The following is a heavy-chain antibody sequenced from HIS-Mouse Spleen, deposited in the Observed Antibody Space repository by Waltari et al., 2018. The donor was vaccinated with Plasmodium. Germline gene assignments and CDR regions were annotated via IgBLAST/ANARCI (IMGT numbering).Heavy chain of an antibody. J-gene: IGHJ2*01. CDR2: IKQDGSEK. D-gene: IGHD6-13*01. Sequence: EVQLVESGGGLVQPGGSLRLSWADSGFPFSSYWMSWVRQAPGKGLEWVANIKQDGSEKYYVDSVKGRFTISRDNAKNSLYLQMNSLRAEDTAVYYCASSWYWYFDLWGRGTLVTVSS. V-gene: IGHV3-7*01. CDR3: ASSWYWYFDL. CDR1: GFPFSSYW.